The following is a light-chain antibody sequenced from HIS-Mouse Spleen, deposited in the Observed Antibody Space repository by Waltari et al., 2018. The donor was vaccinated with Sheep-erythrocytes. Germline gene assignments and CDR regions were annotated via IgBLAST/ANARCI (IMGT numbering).Light chain of an antibody. Sequence: QSALTQPASVSGSPGQSITISCTGTSSDVGSYNLFSWYHQHPGKAPQLMIYEGSKRPSGVSNRFSGSKSGNTASLTISGLQAEDEADYYCCSYAGSSTFHVVFGGGTKLTVL. CDR1: SSDVGSYNL. CDR2: EGS. J-gene: IGLJ2*01. CDR3: CSYAGSSTFHVV. V-gene: IGLV2-23*03.